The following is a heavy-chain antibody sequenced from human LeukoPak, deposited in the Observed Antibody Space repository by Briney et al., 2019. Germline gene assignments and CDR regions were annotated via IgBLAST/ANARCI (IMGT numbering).Heavy chain of an antibody. D-gene: IGHD1-26*01. Sequence: ASVKVSCKASGYTFTSYGISWVRQAPGQGLEWMGRIIPIFGTANYAQKFQGRVTITTDESTSTAYMELSSLRSEDTAVYYCARDDAVGATNYWGQGTLVTVSS. CDR3: ARDDAVGATNY. V-gene: IGHV1-69*05. CDR1: GYTFTSYG. J-gene: IGHJ4*02. CDR2: IIPIFGTA.